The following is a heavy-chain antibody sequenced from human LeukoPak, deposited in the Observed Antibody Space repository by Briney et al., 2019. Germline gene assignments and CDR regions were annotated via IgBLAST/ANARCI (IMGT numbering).Heavy chain of an antibody. J-gene: IGHJ4*02. V-gene: IGHV3-33*06. D-gene: IGHD6-19*01. Sequence: QPGGSLRLSCAASGFTFSSYGMHWVRQAPGKGLEWVAVIWYDGSNKYYADSVKGRFTISRDNSKNTLYLQMNSLRAEDTAVYYCAKVAVAGMDHLDYWGQGTLVTVSS. CDR1: GFTFSSYG. CDR2: IWYDGSNK. CDR3: AKVAVAGMDHLDY.